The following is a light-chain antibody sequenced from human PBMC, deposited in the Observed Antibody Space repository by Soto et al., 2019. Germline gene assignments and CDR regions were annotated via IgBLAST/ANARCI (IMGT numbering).Light chain of an antibody. J-gene: IGKJ1*01. Sequence: EIVLTQSPGTLSLSPGERATLSCRASQSVSSSYLAWYQQKPGQAPRLLIYGASSRATGIPDRFSGSGSGTDFTITISRLEPEDFAVYYWQQYGSLFGEGTKVEIK. CDR3: QQYGSL. CDR2: GAS. CDR1: QSVSSSY. V-gene: IGKV3-20*01.